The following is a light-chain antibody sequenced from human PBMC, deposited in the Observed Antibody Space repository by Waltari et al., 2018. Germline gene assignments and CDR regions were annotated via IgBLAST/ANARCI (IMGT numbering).Light chain of an antibody. CDR2: DVS. V-gene: IGLV2-14*03. CDR3: FTYTSITTYV. Sequence: QSALTQPASVSGSPGRSITISCTGTSSDVGRYNYVSWYPQHPGKAPKRMIYDVSNRPSGVSNRFSGSKTGNTASLTISGLQAEDEADYYCFTYTSITTYVFGTGPKVTGL. J-gene: IGLJ1*01. CDR1: SSDVGRYNY.